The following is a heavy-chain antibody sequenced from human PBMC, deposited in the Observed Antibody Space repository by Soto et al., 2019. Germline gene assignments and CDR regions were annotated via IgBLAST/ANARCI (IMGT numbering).Heavy chain of an antibody. J-gene: IGHJ4*02. CDR3: ARVDCSGGSCYPSY. V-gene: IGHV1-69*02. CDR1: GGTFSSYT. Sequence: SVKVSCKASGGTFSSYTISWVRQAPGQGLEWMGRIIPILGIANYAQKFQGRVTITADKSTSTAYMELSSLRSEDTAVYYCARVDCSGGSCYPSYWGQGTLVTVSS. CDR2: IIPILGIA. D-gene: IGHD2-15*01.